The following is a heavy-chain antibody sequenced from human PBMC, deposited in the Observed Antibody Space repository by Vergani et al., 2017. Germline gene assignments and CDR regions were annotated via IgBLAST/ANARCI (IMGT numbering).Heavy chain of an antibody. D-gene: IGHD3-3*01. V-gene: IGHV4-30-4*08. Sequence: QVQLQESGPGLVKPSQTLSLTCTVSGGSISSGDYYWSWIRQPPGKGLEWIGYIYYSGSTYYNPSLKSRVTISVDTSKKQFALKLSSVTAADTAVYYCARVSPKFWSGYYTDYYYYMDVWGKGTTVTVSS. CDR1: GGSISSGDYY. CDR3: ARVSPKFWSGYYTDYYYYMDV. J-gene: IGHJ6*03. CDR2: IYYSGST.